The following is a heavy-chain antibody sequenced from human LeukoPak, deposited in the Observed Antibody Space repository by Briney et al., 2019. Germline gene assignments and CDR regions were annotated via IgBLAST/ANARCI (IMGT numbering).Heavy chain of an antibody. Sequence: SETLSPTCTVSGGSISSGDYYWSWIRQHPGKSLEWIGYIYYSGSTYYNPSLKSRVTISVDTSKNQFSLKLSSVTAADTAVYYCARDEAGVTRRTFDIWGQGTMVTVSS. CDR1: GGSISSGDYY. CDR2: IYYSGST. CDR3: ARDEAGVTRRTFDI. V-gene: IGHV4-31*03. J-gene: IGHJ3*02. D-gene: IGHD3-10*01.